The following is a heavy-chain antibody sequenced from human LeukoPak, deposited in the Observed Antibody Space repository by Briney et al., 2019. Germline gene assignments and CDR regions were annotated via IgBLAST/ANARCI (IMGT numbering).Heavy chain of an antibody. CDR1: GXTFSNAW. Sequence: GGSLRLSCAASGXTFSNAWMSWVRQAPGKGLEWVGRIKSKTDGGTTDYAAPVKGRFTISRGDSKNTLYLQMNSLKTEDTAVYYCTSIAAAGTTDYWGQGTLVTVSS. J-gene: IGHJ4*02. D-gene: IGHD6-13*01. CDR3: TSIAAAGTTDY. CDR2: IKSKTDGGTT. V-gene: IGHV3-15*01.